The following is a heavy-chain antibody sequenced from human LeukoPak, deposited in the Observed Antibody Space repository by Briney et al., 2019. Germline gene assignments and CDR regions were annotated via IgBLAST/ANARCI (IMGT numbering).Heavy chain of an antibody. Sequence: PSETLSLTCTVSGGSISSGGYYWSWIRQPAGKGLEWIGRIYTSGSTNYNPSLKSRVTISVDTSKNQFSLKLSSVTAADTAVYYCARERGETARVDYWGQGTLVTVSS. J-gene: IGHJ4*02. CDR1: GGSISSGGYY. CDR3: ARERGETARVDY. V-gene: IGHV4-61*02. D-gene: IGHD5-18*01. CDR2: IYTSGST.